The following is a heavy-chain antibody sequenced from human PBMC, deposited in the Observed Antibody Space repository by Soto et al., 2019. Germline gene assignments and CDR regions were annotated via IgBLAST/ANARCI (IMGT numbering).Heavy chain of an antibody. CDR3: AEDSIVGHLTVRYYYYGMDV. V-gene: IGHV3-23*01. J-gene: IGHJ6*02. D-gene: IGHD1-26*01. CDR1: GFTFSSYA. Sequence: EVQLLESGGGWVQPGGSLRLSCAASGFTFSSYAMSWVRQAPGKGLEWVSAISGSGGSTYYADSVKGRFTISRDNSKNTLYLQMNCLRAEDTAVYYCAEDSIVGHLTVRYYYYGMDVWGQGPTVTVSS. CDR2: ISGSGGST.